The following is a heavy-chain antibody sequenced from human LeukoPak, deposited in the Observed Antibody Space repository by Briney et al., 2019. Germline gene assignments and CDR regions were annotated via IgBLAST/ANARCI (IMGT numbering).Heavy chain of an antibody. D-gene: IGHD5-24*01. CDR3: ARGLEMEVAAY. Sequence: ASVKVSCKASGYTFTSYYMHWVRQAPGQGLEWMGWMNPKNGNTGYEQKFQGRLTMTRDTSINTAYMELSSLRSEDTAVYYCARGLEMEVAAYWGQGTLVTVSS. V-gene: IGHV1-8*02. J-gene: IGHJ4*02. CDR1: GYTFTSYY. CDR2: MNPKNGNT.